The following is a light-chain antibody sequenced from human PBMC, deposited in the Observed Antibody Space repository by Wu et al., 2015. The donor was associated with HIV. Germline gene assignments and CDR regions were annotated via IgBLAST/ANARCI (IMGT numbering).Light chain of an antibody. CDR3: QQNNNWPLT. V-gene: IGKV3D-15*01. Sequence: EIVMTQSPATLSMSPGESATLSCRASQTISRNLAWYQQKPGQAPRLLIYGASNRATDIPARFSGSGSGTDFTLTISSLEPEDLAIYYCQQNNNWPLTFGQGTRLEIK. CDR2: GAS. J-gene: IGKJ5*01. CDR1: QTISRN.